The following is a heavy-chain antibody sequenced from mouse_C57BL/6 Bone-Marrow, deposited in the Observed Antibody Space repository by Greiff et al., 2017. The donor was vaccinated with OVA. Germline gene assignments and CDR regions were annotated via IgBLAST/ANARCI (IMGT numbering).Heavy chain of an antibody. D-gene: IGHD2-3*01. CDR3: AREGRWLLRGYDFDD. CDR1: GYAFSSSW. Sequence: QVQLQQSGPELVKPGASVKISCKASGYAFSSSWMNWVKQRPGKGLEWIGRIYPGDGDTNYHGKFKGKATLTADKSSSTAYMQLSSLTSEDSAVYFCAREGRWLLRGYDFDDWGQGTTLTVSS. J-gene: IGHJ2*01. V-gene: IGHV1-82*01. CDR2: IYPGDGDT.